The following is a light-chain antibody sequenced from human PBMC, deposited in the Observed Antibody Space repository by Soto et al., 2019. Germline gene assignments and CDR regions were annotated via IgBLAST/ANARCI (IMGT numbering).Light chain of an antibody. CDR3: QSYDNSLSAYV. Sequence: QSVLTQPPSVSGAPGQRVTISCTGSRSNIGAGYDVHWYQRVPGTAPKLLIYGNTNRPSGVPHRFSGSKSGTSASLAITGLQAEDEADYYCQSYDNSLSAYVFGTGTKLNVL. V-gene: IGLV1-40*01. CDR1: RSNIGAGYD. J-gene: IGLJ1*01. CDR2: GNT.